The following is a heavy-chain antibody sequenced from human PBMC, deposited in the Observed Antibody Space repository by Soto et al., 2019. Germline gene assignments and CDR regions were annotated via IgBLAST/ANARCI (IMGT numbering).Heavy chain of an antibody. V-gene: IGHV1-18*01. J-gene: IGHJ3*02. D-gene: IGHD2-2*01. CDR2: ISAYNGNT. Sequence: QVQLVQSGAEVKKPGASVKVSCKASGYTFTSYGISWVRQAPGQGLEWMGWISAYNGNTNYAQKLQGRVTMTTDTSTRTAYMELRSLRSDDTAVYYSVRDLAKNTVVVPAAMPPDPFDIWGQGTMVTVSS. CDR3: VRDLAKNTVVVPAAMPPDPFDI. CDR1: GYTFTSYG.